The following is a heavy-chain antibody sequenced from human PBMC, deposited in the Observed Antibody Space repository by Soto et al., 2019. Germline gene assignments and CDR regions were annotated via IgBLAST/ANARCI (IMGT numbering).Heavy chain of an antibody. Sequence: QVQLQESGPGLVKPSQTLSLTCTVSGGSISSGDYYWSWIRQPPGKGLEWIGYIYYSGSTYYNPSLKSRVTISVDTAKNQFSLKLSSVTAADTAVYYCAREPTLYGDHRYFDLWGRGTLVTVSS. CDR3: AREPTLYGDHRYFDL. CDR1: GGSISSGDYY. CDR2: IYYSGST. J-gene: IGHJ2*01. V-gene: IGHV4-30-4*01. D-gene: IGHD4-17*01.